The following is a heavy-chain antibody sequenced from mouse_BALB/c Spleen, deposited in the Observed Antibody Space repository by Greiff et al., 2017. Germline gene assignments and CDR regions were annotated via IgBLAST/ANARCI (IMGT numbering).Heavy chain of an antibody. D-gene: IGHD2-14*01. V-gene: IGHV5-6*01. J-gene: IGHJ4*01. CDR1: GFTFSSYG. CDR2: ISSGGSYT. Sequence: EVKLMESGGDLVKPGGSLKLSCAASGFTFSSYGMSWVRQTPDKRLEWVATISSGGSYTYYPDSVKGRFTISRDNAKNTLYLQMSSLKSEDTAMYYCARHEGRYDERAYYYAMDYWGQGTSVTVSS. CDR3: ARHEGRYDERAYYYAMDY.